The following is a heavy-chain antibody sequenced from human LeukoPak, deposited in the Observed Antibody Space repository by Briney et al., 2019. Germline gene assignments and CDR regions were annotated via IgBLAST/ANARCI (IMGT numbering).Heavy chain of an antibody. J-gene: IGHJ3*02. CDR1: GVSITSNY. D-gene: IGHD6-13*01. CDR3: ARRGQQQVAFDI. Sequence: PSETLSLTCTASGVSITSNYMSWIRQPPGKGLEWICFIYNSGSTNYNASVRGRVTISIDSSKNPLCLNLNSVTATDTAVYYCARRGQQQVAFDIWGQGTMVTVSS. V-gene: IGHV4-59*12. CDR2: IYNSGST.